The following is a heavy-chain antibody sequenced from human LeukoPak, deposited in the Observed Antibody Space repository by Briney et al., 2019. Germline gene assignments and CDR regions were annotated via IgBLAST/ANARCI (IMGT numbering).Heavy chain of an antibody. Sequence: GGSLRLSCAASGLTFTNAWMSWVRQAPGKGPEWVGRIKSTTDGGTTDYAAPVKGRFTISRDDSKNTLCLQMNSLKTEDTAVYYCTIRGYNYDFDYWGQGTLVTVSS. CDR1: GLTFTNAW. CDR2: IKSTTDGGTT. CDR3: TIRGYNYDFDY. D-gene: IGHD5-18*01. V-gene: IGHV3-15*01. J-gene: IGHJ4*02.